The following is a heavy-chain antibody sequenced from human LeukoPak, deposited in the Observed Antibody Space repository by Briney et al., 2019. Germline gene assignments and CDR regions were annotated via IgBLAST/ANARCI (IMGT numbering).Heavy chain of an antibody. CDR2: INPNSGGT. J-gene: IGHJ4*02. Sequence: GASVRVSCKASGYTFTSYGISWVRQAPGQGLEWMGWINPNSGGTNYEQKFPGRVTMTRDTSISTANMELSRLRSDDTAVYYCAREPPTYYDDSSGSPDYWGQGTLVTVSS. CDR3: AREPPTYYDDSSGSPDY. V-gene: IGHV1-2*02. CDR1: GYTFTSYG. D-gene: IGHD3-22*01.